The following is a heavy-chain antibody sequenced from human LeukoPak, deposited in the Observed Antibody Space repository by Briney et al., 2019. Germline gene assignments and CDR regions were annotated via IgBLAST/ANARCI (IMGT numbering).Heavy chain of an antibody. V-gene: IGHV4-59*12. J-gene: IGHJ2*01. CDR1: GGSISPYY. CDR2: MYYSGRT. CDR3: ARDGNPWNLDV. Sequence: SETLSLTCTVSGGSISPYYWTWIRQSPGKALEWIGYMYYSGRTSYNPSLKSRVTMSVHTSKNQFSLQLSSVPSADTAVYYCARDGNPWNLDVWGRGTLVTVSS. D-gene: IGHD1-14*01.